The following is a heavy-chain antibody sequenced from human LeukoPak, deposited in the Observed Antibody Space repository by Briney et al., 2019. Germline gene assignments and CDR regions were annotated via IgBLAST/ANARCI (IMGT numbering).Heavy chain of an antibody. CDR1: GYTFTSYD. V-gene: IGHV1-8*01. CDR2: MNPNSGNT. CDR3: ARRYYDFWSGQTDY. J-gene: IGHJ4*02. D-gene: IGHD3-3*01. Sequence: ASVKVSCKASGYTFTSYDINWVRQATGQGLEWMGWMNPNSGNTGYAQKLQGRVTMTTDTSTSTAYMELRSLRSDDTAVYYCARRYYDFWSGQTDYWGQGTLVTVSS.